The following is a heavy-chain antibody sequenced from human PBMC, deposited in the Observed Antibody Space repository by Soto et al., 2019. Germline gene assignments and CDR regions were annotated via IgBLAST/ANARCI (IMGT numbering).Heavy chain of an antibody. CDR2: LSGSGSLS. CDR3: ARDRGGALDS. J-gene: IGHJ4*02. Sequence: GGSLRLSCVVSGFTFKTFAITWGRQAPGKGLEWVSALSGSGSLSYYADSVKGRFTISRDNSKNTLYLQMNNLRVDETAVYFCARDRGGALDSWGQGTLVTVSS. CDR1: GFTFKTFA. D-gene: IGHD2-15*01. V-gene: IGHV3-23*01.